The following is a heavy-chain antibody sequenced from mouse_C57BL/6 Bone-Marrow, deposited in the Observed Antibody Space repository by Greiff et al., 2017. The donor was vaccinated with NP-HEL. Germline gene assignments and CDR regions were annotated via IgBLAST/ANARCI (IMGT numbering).Heavy chain of an antibody. CDR2: IDPSDSYT. D-gene: IGHD2-1*01. J-gene: IGHJ1*03. Sequence: QVQLQQPGAELVMPGASVKLSCKASGYTFTSYWLHWVTQRPGQGLEWIGEIDPSDSYTNYNQKFKGKSTLTVDKSSSTAYMQLSSLTSEDSAVYYCARNYGNVYWYFDVWGTGTTVTVSS. CDR1: GYTFTSYW. CDR3: ARNYGNVYWYFDV. V-gene: IGHV1-69*01.